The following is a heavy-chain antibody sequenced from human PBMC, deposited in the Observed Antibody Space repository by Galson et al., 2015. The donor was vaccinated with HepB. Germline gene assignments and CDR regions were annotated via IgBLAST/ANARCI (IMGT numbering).Heavy chain of an antibody. CDR1: GFTFSSYA. CDR2: ISGSGTST. J-gene: IGHJ5*02. V-gene: IGHV3-23*01. Sequence: SLRLSCAASGFTFSSYAMSWVRQAPGKGLEWVSTISGSGTSTYYADSVKGRFTISRDNSKNTLYLQMNSLRAEDTAVYYCAKDLHRNYDSSGPAASWGQGTLVTVSS. D-gene: IGHD3-22*01. CDR3: AKDLHRNYDSSGPAAS.